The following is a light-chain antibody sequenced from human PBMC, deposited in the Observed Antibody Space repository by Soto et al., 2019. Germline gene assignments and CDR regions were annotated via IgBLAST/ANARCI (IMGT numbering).Light chain of an antibody. V-gene: IGKV3-15*01. Sequence: EIVMTQSPATLSVSPGERATLSCRASKSVSSNLAWYQQKPGQAPRLLIYGASTRATGIPARFSGSGSGTEFTLTISSLQSEDFEVHYCQQYNNWPPYTFGQGTKLEIK. CDR1: KSVSSN. J-gene: IGKJ2*01. CDR2: GAS. CDR3: QQYNNWPPYT.